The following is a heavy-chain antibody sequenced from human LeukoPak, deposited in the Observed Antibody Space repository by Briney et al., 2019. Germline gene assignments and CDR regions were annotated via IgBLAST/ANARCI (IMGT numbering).Heavy chain of an antibody. CDR1: GDFFSGYY. CDR2: INHIGST. Sequence: SETLSLTCAVYGDFFSGYYWSWIRQPPGKGLEWIEEINHIGSTNYNPSLKSRVTISLDTSKNQFYLKLSSVTAADTAVYYCATENGFNDYWGQGTLVTVSS. J-gene: IGHJ4*02. V-gene: IGHV4-34*01. CDR3: ATENGFNDY. D-gene: IGHD2-8*01.